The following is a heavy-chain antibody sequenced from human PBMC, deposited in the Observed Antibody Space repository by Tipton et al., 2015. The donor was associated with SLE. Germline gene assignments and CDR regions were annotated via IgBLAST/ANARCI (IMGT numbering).Heavy chain of an antibody. CDR3: VRGHPHIVVLIGGGWFDP. D-gene: IGHD2-21*01. V-gene: IGHV4-34*01. J-gene: IGHJ5*02. CDR1: GGSFNHFY. CDR2: ITHSGVT. Sequence: TLSLTCAVSGGSFNHFYWNWIRQTPAKGLEWIGEITHSGVTTYNPSLKSRLTISLDMSKNQFSLKLTSVTAADTAIYYCVRGHPHIVVLIGGGWFDPWCQGTLVTVSS.